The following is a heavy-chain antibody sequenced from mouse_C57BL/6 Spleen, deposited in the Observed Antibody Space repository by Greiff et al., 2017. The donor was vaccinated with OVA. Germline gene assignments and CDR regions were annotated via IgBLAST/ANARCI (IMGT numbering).Heavy chain of an antibody. CDR2: INPYNGGT. CDR3: AREGTGGYYAMDY. Sequence: EVQLQQSGPVLVKPGASVKMSCKASGYTFTDYYMNWVKQSHGKSLEWIGVINPYNGGTSYNQKFKGKATLTVDKSSSTAYMELNSLTSEDSAVYYCAREGTGGYYAMDYWGQGTSVTVSS. V-gene: IGHV1-19*01. CDR1: GYTFTDYY. D-gene: IGHD3-3*01. J-gene: IGHJ4*01.